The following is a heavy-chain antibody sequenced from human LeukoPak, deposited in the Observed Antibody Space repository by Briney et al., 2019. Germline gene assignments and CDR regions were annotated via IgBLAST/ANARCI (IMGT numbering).Heavy chain of an antibody. CDR2: IKPSNGDT. CDR3: ASPPLSSAMYYAH. J-gene: IGHJ4*02. D-gene: IGHD1-26*01. Sequence: GASVKVSCKASGYNFSGHYMHWVRQAPGQGLEWMGWIKPSNGDTKYAQNFQGRVTMTRDTSTSTAYMELSSLRSDDTAVYYCASPPLSSAMYYAHWGQGTLVTVSS. CDR1: GYNFSGHY. V-gene: IGHV1-2*02.